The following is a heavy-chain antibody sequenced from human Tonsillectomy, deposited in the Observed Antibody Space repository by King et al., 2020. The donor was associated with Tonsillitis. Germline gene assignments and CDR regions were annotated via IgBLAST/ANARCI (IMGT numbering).Heavy chain of an antibody. J-gene: IGHJ3*02. V-gene: IGHV5-51*01. CDR3: ASRPDAFDI. Sequence: QLVQSGAEVKKPGESLKISCKGSGDSFTNHWIGWVRQMPGKGLQWMGIIYPVASDTRYSPSFQGQVTISADTSISATYPQWSSLKASDTAMYYCASRPDAFDIWGQGTMVTVSS. CDR1: GDSFTNHW. CDR2: IYPVASDT.